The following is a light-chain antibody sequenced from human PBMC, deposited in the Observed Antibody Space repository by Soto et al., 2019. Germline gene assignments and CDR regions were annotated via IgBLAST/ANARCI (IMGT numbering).Light chain of an antibody. CDR1: SGDVGAYDF. J-gene: IGLJ1*01. V-gene: IGLV2-14*01. CDR2: NVN. CDR3: SSYTSSTTYTYV. Sequence: QSVLTQPASVSGSPGQSITISCTGTSGDVGAYDFVSWYQQHPGKAPRLMIYNVNNRPAGASNRFSGSKSGNTASLTISGLQAEDEADYYCSSYTSSTTYTYVFGTGTKVTVL.